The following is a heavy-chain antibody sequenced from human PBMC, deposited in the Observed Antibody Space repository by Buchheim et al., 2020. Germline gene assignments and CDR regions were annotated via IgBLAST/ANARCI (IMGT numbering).Heavy chain of an antibody. D-gene: IGHD3-3*01. Sequence: QVQLVESGGGVVQPGRSLRLSCAASGFTFSSYGMHWVRQAPGKGLEWVAVISYDGSNKYNADSVKGRFTISSDNSKNTLYLQMNSLRAEDTAVYYCAKDLDPYYDFWSGLDYWGQGTL. CDR2: ISYDGSNK. CDR1: GFTFSSYG. J-gene: IGHJ4*02. V-gene: IGHV3-30*18. CDR3: AKDLDPYYDFWSGLDY.